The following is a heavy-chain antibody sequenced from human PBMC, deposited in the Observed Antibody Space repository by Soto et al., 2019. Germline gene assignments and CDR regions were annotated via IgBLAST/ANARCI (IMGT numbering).Heavy chain of an antibody. Sequence: GASVKVSCKASGGTFSSYAISWVRQAPGQGLEWMGGIIPIFGTANYAQKFQGRVTITADESTSTAYMELSSLRSEDTAVYYCAVFSQDSSPFDYWGQGTLVTVSS. CDR3: AVFSQDSSPFDY. D-gene: IGHD6-13*01. CDR1: GGTFSSYA. J-gene: IGHJ4*02. V-gene: IGHV1-69*13. CDR2: IIPIFGTA.